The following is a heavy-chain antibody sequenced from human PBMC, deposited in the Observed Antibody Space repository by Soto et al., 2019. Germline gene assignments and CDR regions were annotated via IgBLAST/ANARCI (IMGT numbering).Heavy chain of an antibody. J-gene: IGHJ4*01. CDR1: GGTFSSSA. CDR2: IIPIFGKA. CDR3: ARSAADETADY. Sequence: QVQLVPSGAEVMKPGSSVKVSCKASGGTFSSSAISWVRQAPGQGLEWMGGIIPIFGKANSAQQFQGRVTITADESTSTASMELSNLRSEDTAVEDCARSAADETADYWGQEPLVTVSS. V-gene: IGHV1-69*01.